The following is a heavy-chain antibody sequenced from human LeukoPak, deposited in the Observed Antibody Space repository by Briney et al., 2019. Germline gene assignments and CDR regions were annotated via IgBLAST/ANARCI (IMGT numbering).Heavy chain of an antibody. CDR2: ISSSGSTI. Sequence: GGSLRLSCAASGFTFSSYEMNWVRQAPGKGLEWVSYISSSGSTIYYADSVKGRFTISRDNAKNTLYLQMNSLIPEDTAVYYCARQYISGQWYFDYWGQGTLVTVSS. CDR3: ARQYISGQWYFDY. CDR1: GFTFSSYE. V-gene: IGHV3-48*03. D-gene: IGHD5-18*01. J-gene: IGHJ4*02.